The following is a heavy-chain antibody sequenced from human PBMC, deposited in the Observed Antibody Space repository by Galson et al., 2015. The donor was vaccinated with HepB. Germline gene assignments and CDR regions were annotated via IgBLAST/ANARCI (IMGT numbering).Heavy chain of an antibody. CDR1: GFSFNNAW. V-gene: IGHV3-15*01. CDR3: STGGFDYIWGSYRSINGLDV. D-gene: IGHD3-16*02. J-gene: IGHJ6*02. Sequence: SLRLSCAASGFSFNNAWMNWVRQAPGKGLKWVGRIKSKADGGTEDFAAPVKGRFTLSRDDSKRMLYLQMTSLKIEDTGVYFCSTGGFDYIWGSYRSINGLDVWGQGTTVTVSS. CDR2: IKSKADGGTE.